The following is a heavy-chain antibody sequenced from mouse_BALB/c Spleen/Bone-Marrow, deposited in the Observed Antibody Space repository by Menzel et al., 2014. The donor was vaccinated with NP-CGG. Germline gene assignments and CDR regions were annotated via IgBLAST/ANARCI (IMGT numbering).Heavy chain of an antibody. CDR2: INPSSGYT. CDR1: GYTFTSYT. D-gene: IGHD1-1*01. CDR3: ARCYYGSSNAMDC. J-gene: IGHJ4*01. V-gene: IGHV1-4*01. Sequence: VQLQQSGAELARPGASVKMSCKASGYTFTSYTMHWVKQRPGQGLEWIGYINPSSGYTNYNQKFKDKATLTADKSSSTAYMQLSSLTSDDSAVYCCARCYYGSSNAMDCWGKGTSVTGSS.